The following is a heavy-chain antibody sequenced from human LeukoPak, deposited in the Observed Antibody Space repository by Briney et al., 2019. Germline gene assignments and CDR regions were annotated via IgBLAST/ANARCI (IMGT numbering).Heavy chain of an antibody. Sequence: EASVKVSCKALGYTFTSYGISWVRQAPGQGLEWMGWISAHNGNTNYAQKFQGRVTMTEDTSTDTAYMELSSLRSEDTAVYYCATGPLYLVGATYYWGQGTLVTVSS. CDR1: GYTFTSYG. V-gene: IGHV1-18*01. CDR3: ATGPLYLVGATYY. J-gene: IGHJ4*02. CDR2: ISAHNGNT. D-gene: IGHD1-26*01.